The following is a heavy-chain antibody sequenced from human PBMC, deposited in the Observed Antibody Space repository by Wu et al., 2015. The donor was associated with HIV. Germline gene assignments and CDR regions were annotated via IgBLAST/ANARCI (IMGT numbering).Heavy chain of an antibody. J-gene: IGHJ4*02. CDR1: GYTFTAYY. CDR3: ARTGVLLWFGXPWTT. Sequence: QVHLVQSGAEVKKPGASVTVSCKASGYTFTAYYMHWIRQAPGQGLEWMGWISAYNGNTNYAQKLQGRVTMTTDTSTSTAYMELRSLRSDDTAVYYCARTGVLLWFGXPWTTWGQGNXGHRLL. D-gene: IGHD3-10*01. CDR2: ISAYNGNT. V-gene: IGHV1-18*01.